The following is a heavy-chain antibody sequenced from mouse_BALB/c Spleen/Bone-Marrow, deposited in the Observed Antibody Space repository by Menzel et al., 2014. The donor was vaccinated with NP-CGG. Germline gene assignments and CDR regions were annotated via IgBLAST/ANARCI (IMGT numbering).Heavy chain of an antibody. Sequence: VKLQESGAGLVKPGASVKLSCKASGYTFTDYIIHWVKQRSGQGLEWMGWFYPGSNSIKYNEKFKDKATLTADKSSSTVYMELSRLTSEDSAVYFCARHEEGGYDYDVGSYAMDYWGQGTSVTVSS. CDR2: FYPGSNSI. CDR1: GYTFTDYI. J-gene: IGHJ4*01. CDR3: ARHEEGGYDYDVGSYAMDY. D-gene: IGHD2-4*01. V-gene: IGHV1-62-2*01.